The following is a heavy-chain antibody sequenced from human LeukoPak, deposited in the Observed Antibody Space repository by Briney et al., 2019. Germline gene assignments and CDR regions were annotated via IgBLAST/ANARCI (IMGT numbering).Heavy chain of an antibody. Sequence: GESLKISCKGSGYSFTNSWIGWLRQMPGEGLDWMGIIYPGDSDTRYSSSFQGQVTISADKSISTAYLQWSSLKASDTAMYYCARLGAQFIDYWGQGTLVTVSS. J-gene: IGHJ4*02. V-gene: IGHV5-51*01. CDR1: GYSFTNSW. CDR3: ARLGAQFIDY. D-gene: IGHD3-16*01. CDR2: IYPGDSDT.